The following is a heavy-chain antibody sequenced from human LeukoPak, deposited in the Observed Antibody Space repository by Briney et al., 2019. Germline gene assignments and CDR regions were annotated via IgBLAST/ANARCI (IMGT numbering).Heavy chain of an antibody. CDR2: IYYSGST. CDR1: SGSISSASYY. D-gene: IGHD3-22*01. J-gene: IGHJ6*02. CDR3: ARNGYYYDSSGYYYYYGMDV. Sequence: KPSETLSLTCTVSSGSISSASYYWGWIRQPPGKGLEWIGTIYYSGSTYYNPSLRSRVTISVDTSKNQFSLKLTSVTAADTAVYYCARNGYYYDSSGYYYYYGMDVWGQGTTVTVSS. V-gene: IGHV4-39*01.